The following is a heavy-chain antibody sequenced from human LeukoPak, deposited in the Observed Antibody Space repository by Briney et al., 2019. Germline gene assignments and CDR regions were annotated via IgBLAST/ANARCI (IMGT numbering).Heavy chain of an antibody. CDR1: GFIFSNYA. V-gene: IGHV3-30-3*01. D-gene: IGHD6-13*01. Sequence: GGSLRLSCAASGFIFSNYAMHWVRQAPGKGLEWVAVMSSDGGHKYYADSVKGRFTISRDNSKTTLFLQMNSLRGEDTAAYYCARETRSSQAPYFFDFWGQGTLVTVSS. CDR2: MSSDGGHK. J-gene: IGHJ4*02. CDR3: ARETRSSQAPYFFDF.